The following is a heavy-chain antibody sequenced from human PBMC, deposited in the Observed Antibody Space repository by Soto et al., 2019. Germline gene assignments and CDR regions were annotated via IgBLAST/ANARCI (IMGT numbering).Heavy chain of an antibody. J-gene: IGHJ6*02. CDR1: GYTFTSYD. D-gene: IGHD6-6*01. CDR3: ARGGSRQLVYYYGMDV. CDR2: MNPNSGNT. V-gene: IGHV1-8*01. Sequence: ASVKVSCKASGYTFTSYDINWVRQATGQGLEWMGWMNPNSGNTGYAQKFQGRVTMTRNTSISTAYMELSSLRSEDTAVYYCARGGSRQLVYYYGMDVWGQGTTVTVSS.